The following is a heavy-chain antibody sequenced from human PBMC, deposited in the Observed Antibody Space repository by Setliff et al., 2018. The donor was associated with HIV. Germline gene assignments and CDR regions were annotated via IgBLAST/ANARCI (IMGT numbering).Heavy chain of an antibody. Sequence: GGSLRLSCVVSGFSFSNNAMSWVRQAPGKGLEWVSGISGDGADTLYADSVKGRFIVSSDSSENTVYLQMNDLRVADTAIYYCARLAHPRAHQDSTGVFDYWGQGALVTVSS. CDR3: ARLAHPRAHQDSTGVFDY. V-gene: IGHV3-23*01. J-gene: IGHJ4*02. CDR2: ISGDGADT. D-gene: IGHD3-22*01. CDR1: GFSFSNNA.